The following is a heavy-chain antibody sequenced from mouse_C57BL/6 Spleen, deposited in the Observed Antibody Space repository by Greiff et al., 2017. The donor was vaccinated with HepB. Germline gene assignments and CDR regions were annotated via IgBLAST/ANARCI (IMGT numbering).Heavy chain of an antibody. J-gene: IGHJ3*01. CDR2: IHPNSGST. Sequence: VQRVESGAELVKPGASVKLSCKASGYTFTSYWMHWVKQRPGQGLEWIGMIHPNSGSTNYNEKFKSKATLTVDKSSSTAYMQLSSLTSEDSAVYYCARSEGSTPWFAYWGQGTLVTVSA. CDR3: ARSEGSTPWFAY. D-gene: IGHD1-1*01. CDR1: GYTFTSYW. V-gene: IGHV1-64*01.